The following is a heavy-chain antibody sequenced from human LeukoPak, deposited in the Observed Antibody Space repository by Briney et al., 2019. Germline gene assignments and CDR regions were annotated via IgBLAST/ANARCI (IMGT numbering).Heavy chain of an antibody. Sequence: SVKVSCKASGYTFTSYAISWVRQAPGQGLEWMGRIIPILGIANYAQKFQGRVTITADKSTSTAYMELSSLRSEDTAVYYCARQVYHYYDSSGYYAHFDYWGQGTLVTVSS. CDR2: IIPILGIA. D-gene: IGHD3-22*01. V-gene: IGHV1-69*04. CDR1: GYTFTSYA. CDR3: ARQVYHYYDSSGYYAHFDY. J-gene: IGHJ4*02.